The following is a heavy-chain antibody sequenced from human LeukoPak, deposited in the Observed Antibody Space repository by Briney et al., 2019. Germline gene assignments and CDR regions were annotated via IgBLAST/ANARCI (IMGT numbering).Heavy chain of an antibody. J-gene: IGHJ4*02. Sequence: QPGRSLGLSCVASGFTFSGFGMHWVRQAPGKGLEWVAVIWYDGSKTYYADSVKGRFTISRDNSKDTLYLQMNSLRAEDTAVYYCASSGAAGTFDYWGQGTLVTVSS. CDR2: IWYDGSKT. CDR1: GFTFSGFG. CDR3: ASSGAAGTFDY. V-gene: IGHV3-33*01. D-gene: IGHD6-13*01.